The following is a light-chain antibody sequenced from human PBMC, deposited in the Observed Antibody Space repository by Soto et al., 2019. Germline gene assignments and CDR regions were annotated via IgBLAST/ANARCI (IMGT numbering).Light chain of an antibody. CDR1: QSVSSSY. Sequence: EIVLTQFPATLSLSPGERATLSYTASQSVSSSYLAWYQQKPGQAPRLLIYGASSRATGIAERFSGSGSGTDVTLTISRLEPEDFAVYYCQQHGSSPPWTFGQGTKVDIK. CDR3: QQHGSSPPWT. J-gene: IGKJ1*01. V-gene: IGKV3-20*01. CDR2: GAS.